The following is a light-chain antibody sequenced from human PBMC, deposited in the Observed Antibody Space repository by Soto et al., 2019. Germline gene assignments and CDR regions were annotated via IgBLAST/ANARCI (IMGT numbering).Light chain of an antibody. V-gene: IGKV1-33*01. CDR2: DAS. CDR3: QQYGILPT. J-gene: IGKJ4*01. Sequence: DIQMTQSPSSLSASVGDRVTITCQASQDISNYLNWYQQKPGKAPKLLIYDASHLATGVPSRFSRSGSGTDFTLTFSSLQPEDIATYYCQQYGILPTFGGGTKVEIK. CDR1: QDISNY.